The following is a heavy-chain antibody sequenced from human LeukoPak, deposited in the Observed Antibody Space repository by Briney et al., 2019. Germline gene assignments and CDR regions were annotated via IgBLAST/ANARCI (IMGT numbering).Heavy chain of an antibody. CDR3: ARVRYSSRFDY. D-gene: IGHD6-13*01. V-gene: IGHV4-59*01. Sequence: SETLALTCTVSGGSISSYYWSWIRQPPGKGLEWIGYIYYSGSTNYNPSLKSRVTISVDTSKNQFSLKLSSVTAADTAVYYCARVRYSSRFDYWGQGTLVTVSS. J-gene: IGHJ4*02. CDR2: IYYSGST. CDR1: GGSISSYY.